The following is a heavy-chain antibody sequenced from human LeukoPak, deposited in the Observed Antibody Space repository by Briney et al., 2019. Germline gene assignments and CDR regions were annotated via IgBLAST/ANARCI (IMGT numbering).Heavy chain of an antibody. CDR1: GFTFSSYA. D-gene: IGHD3-10*01. CDR3: AKGYYYGSEPYWFDP. CDR2: ISGSGGST. Sequence: PGGSLRLSCAASGFTFSSYAMHWVRQAPGKGLEWVSAISGSGGSTYYADSVKGRFTISRDNSKNTLYLQMNSLRAEDTAVYYCAKGYYYGSEPYWFDPWGQGTLVTVSS. V-gene: IGHV3-23*01. J-gene: IGHJ5*02.